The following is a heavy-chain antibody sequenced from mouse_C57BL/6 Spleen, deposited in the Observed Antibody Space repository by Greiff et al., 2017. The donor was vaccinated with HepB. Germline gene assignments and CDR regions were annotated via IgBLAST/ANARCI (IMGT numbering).Heavy chain of an antibody. V-gene: IGHV5-9*01. CDR2: ISGGGGNT. D-gene: IGHD1-1*01. J-gene: IGHJ3*01. CDR1: GFTFSSYT. CDR3: ARQGLRSQRGFAY. Sequence: EVQWVESGGGLVKPGGSLKLSCAASGFTFSSYTMSWVRQTPEKRLEWVATISGGGGNTYYPDSVKGRFTISRDNAKNTLYLQMSSLRSEDTALYYCARQGLRSQRGFAYWGQGTLVTVSA.